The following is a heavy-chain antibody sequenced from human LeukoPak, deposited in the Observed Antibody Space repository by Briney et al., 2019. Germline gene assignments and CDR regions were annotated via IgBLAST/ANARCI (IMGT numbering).Heavy chain of an antibody. J-gene: IGHJ1*01. CDR3: AREQNYDILTGPKYFQH. CDR2: ISAYNGNT. Sequence: GASVKVSCKASGYTFTSYGISRVRQAPGQGLEWMGWISAYNGNTNYAQKLQGRVTMTTDTSTSTAYMELRSLRSDDTAVYYCAREQNYDILTGPKYFQHWGQGTLVTVSS. CDR1: GYTFTSYG. V-gene: IGHV1-18*01. D-gene: IGHD3-9*01.